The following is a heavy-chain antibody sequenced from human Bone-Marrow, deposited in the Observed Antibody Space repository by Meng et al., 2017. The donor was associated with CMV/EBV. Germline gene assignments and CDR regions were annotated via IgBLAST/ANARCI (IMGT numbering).Heavy chain of an antibody. CDR3: ARGAFLGYSGYDFDY. Sequence: ASVKVSCKASGYTFTSYGISWVRQAPGQGLEWMGWISAYNGNTNYAQKLQGRVTMTTDTSTSTAYMELRSLRSDDTAVYYCARGAFLGYSGYDFDYWGQGTLVTVPS. CDR2: ISAYNGNT. J-gene: IGHJ4*02. V-gene: IGHV1-18*01. D-gene: IGHD5-12*01. CDR1: GYTFTSYG.